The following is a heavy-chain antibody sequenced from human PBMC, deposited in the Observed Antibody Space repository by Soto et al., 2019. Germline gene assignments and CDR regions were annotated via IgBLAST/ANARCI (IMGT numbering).Heavy chain of an antibody. CDR3: ATRSPAFDY. V-gene: IGHV1-18*01. CDR2: ITTDKGKT. J-gene: IGHJ4*02. Sequence: GASVKVSCKTSGYTFTRYGISWVRQAPGQGLEWMGWITTDKGKTTYAQRFQGRVTMTTDTSTSTAYMELRSLRSDDTAVYYCATRSPAFDYWGQGNLVTVSS. CDR1: GYTFTRYG.